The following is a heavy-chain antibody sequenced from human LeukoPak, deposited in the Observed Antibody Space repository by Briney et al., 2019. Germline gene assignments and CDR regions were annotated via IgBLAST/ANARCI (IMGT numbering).Heavy chain of an antibody. Sequence: PGGSLRLSCAASGFTFSSYAMHWVRQAPGKGLEWVAVISYDGSNKYYADSVKGRFTISRDNSKNTLYLQMNSLRAEDTAVYYCTRGLDPIRATEDFDYWGQGTLVTLSS. CDR3: TRGLDPIRATEDFDY. J-gene: IGHJ4*02. CDR1: GFTFSSYA. V-gene: IGHV3-30*01. CDR2: ISYDGSNK. D-gene: IGHD4-17*01.